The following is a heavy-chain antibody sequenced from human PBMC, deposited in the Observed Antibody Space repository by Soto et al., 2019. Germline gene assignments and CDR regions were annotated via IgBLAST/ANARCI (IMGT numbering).Heavy chain of an antibody. CDR1: GFTFSSYW. CDR3: AREAWGGGLSDC. CDR2: INSDGSST. V-gene: IGHV3-74*01. J-gene: IGHJ4*02. D-gene: IGHD3-16*01. Sequence: EVQLVESGGGLVQPGGSLRLSCAASGFTFSSYWMHWIRQAPGKGLVWVSRINSDGSSTSYADSVKGRFTISRDNAKNTMYLQMNSLRAEDTAVYYCAREAWGGGLSDCWGQGTLVTVSS.